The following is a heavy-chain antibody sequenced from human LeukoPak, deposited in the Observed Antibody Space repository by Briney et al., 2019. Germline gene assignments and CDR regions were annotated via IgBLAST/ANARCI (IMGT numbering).Heavy chain of an antibody. J-gene: IGHJ4*02. CDR3: AKDPNYDSSGPFDY. CDR2: ISWNSGSI. Sequence: GGSLRLSCAASGFTFSSSAMSWVRQAPGKGLEWVSGISWNSGSIGYADSVKGRFTISRDNAKNSLYLQMNSLRAEDTALYYCAKDPNYDSSGPFDYWGQGTLVTVSS. D-gene: IGHD3-22*01. V-gene: IGHV3-9*01. CDR1: GFTFSSSA.